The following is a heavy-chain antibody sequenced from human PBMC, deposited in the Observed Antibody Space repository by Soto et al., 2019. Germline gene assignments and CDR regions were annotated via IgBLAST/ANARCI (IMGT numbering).Heavy chain of an antibody. CDR2: ISSSSSYI. CDR3: ARDLIVVVPAALDV. CDR1: GFTFSGYG. D-gene: IGHD2-2*01. J-gene: IGHJ6*04. Sequence: PGGPLRLSGAASGFTFSGYGMNWVRQAPGKGLEWVSSISSSSSYIYYADSVTGRFTITRDNAKNSLYLQMNSLRAEDTGVYYCARDLIVVVPAALDVWGKGTTVTVSS. V-gene: IGHV3-21*01.